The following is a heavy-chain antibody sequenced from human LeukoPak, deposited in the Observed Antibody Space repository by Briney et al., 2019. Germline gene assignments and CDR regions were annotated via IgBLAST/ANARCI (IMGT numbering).Heavy chain of an antibody. CDR1: GGSISSSSYY. Sequence: PSETLSLTCTVSGGSISSSSYYWGWIRQPLGKGLEWIGSIYYSGSTYYNPSLKSRVTVSVDTSKNQFSLKLSSVTAADTAVYYCATTYGGKPGYWGQGTLVTVSS. D-gene: IGHD4-23*01. J-gene: IGHJ4*02. V-gene: IGHV4-39*01. CDR3: ATTYGGKPGY. CDR2: IYYSGST.